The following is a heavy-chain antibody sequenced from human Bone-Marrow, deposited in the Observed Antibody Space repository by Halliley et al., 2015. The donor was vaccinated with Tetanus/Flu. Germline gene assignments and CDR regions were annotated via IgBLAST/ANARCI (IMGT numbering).Heavy chain of an antibody. CDR1: GDSMSSSEW. J-gene: IGHJ4*02. CDR3: ARYDTRSSGWTFDY. Sequence: TLSLTCAVSGDSMSSSEWWAWIRQPPGKGLEWIGYISNTGSTHYSASLKSRVTLSVDTSMKQFSLKLSSVTAVDTALYYCARYDTRSSGWTFDYWGQGTLVTVSS. D-gene: IGHD3-9*01. V-gene: IGHV4-28*01. CDR2: ISNTGST.